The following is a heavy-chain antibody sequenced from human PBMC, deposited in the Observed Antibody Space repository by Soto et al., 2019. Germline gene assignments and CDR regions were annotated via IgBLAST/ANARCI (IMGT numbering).Heavy chain of an antibody. Sequence: PGGSLRLSCAASGFTFSSYTMIWVRQAPGKGLEWVSSISSSSSYIYYADSVKGRFTISRDNAKNSLYLQMNSLRAEDTAVYYCARFGYTTEAHWGQGTLVTSPQ. J-gene: IGHJ4*02. CDR1: GFTFSSYT. V-gene: IGHV3-21*01. D-gene: IGHD5-12*01. CDR2: ISSSSSYI. CDR3: ARFGYTTEAH.